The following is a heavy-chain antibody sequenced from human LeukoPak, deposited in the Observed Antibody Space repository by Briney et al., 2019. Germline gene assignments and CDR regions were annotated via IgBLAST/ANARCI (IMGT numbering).Heavy chain of an antibody. CDR1: GGTIRSGGYY. D-gene: IGHD4-23*01. V-gene: IGHV4-31*03. CDR3: ARDRGGLHY. J-gene: IGHJ4*02. CDR2: IYYSGST. Sequence: SQTLSVTCTVSGGTIRSGGYYWGWIRQHPGKGLEWIGYIYYSGSTYYNPSLKGRVTISVDTSKNQFSLKLSSVTAADTAVYYCARDRGGLHYWGQGTLVTVSS.